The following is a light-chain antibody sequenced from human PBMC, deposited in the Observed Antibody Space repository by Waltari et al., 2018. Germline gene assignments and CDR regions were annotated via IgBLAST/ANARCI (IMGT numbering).Light chain of an antibody. CDR3: LQYYSYPQT. V-gene: IGKV1-8*01. CDR2: AAS. J-gene: IGKJ2*01. CDR1: QGISSD. Sequence: AIQMTQSPSSFSASAGDRVTITCRASQGISSDLAWYQQKPGKAPKLLIYAASTLQSGVPSRFSGSGSGTDFTLTISCLQSEDFATYYCLQYYSYPQTFGQGTKLEIK.